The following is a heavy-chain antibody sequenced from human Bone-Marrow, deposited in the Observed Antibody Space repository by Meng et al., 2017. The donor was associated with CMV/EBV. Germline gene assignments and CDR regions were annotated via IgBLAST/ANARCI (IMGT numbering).Heavy chain of an antibody. CDR3: ASNGAGSSWYYGMDV. Sequence: GESLKISCKGSGYSFTSYWIGWVRQMPEKGLEWMGIIYPGDSDTRYSPSFQGQVTISADKSISTAYLQWSSLKASDTAMYYCASNGAGSSWYYGMDVWGQGTTVTVSS. D-gene: IGHD6-13*01. CDR2: IYPGDSDT. J-gene: IGHJ6*02. V-gene: IGHV5-51*01. CDR1: GYSFTSYW.